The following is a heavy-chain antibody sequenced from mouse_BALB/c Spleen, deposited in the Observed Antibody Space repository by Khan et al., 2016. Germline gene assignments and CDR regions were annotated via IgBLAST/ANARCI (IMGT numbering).Heavy chain of an antibody. CDR3: AQIARWDGAY. Sequence: QVTLKESGPGILQPSQTLSLTCSFSGFSLNTYGIGVGWIRQPSGKGLEWLAHIWWNDNKSYNTALKSRLTISKDTSNNQVFLKIASVDTADTATDDDAQIARWDGAYWGQGTLVTVSA. D-gene: IGHD4-1*01. CDR2: IWWNDNK. V-gene: IGHV8-11*01. J-gene: IGHJ3*01. CDR1: GFSLNTYGIG.